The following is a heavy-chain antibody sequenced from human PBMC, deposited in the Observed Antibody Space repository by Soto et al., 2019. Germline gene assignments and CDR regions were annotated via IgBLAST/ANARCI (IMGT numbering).Heavy chain of an antibody. V-gene: IGHV3-74*01. Sequence: TGGSLRLSCAASGFTFSSYWMHWVRQAPGKGLVWVSRMNEDGGTTDYADSVKGRLTISRDNAKNTLYLQMNSLRVEGTAVYYCASDLSGRADVWGQGTTVTVSS. D-gene: IGHD3-10*01. CDR2: MNEDGGTT. CDR1: GFTFSSYW. CDR3: ASDLSGRADV. J-gene: IGHJ6*02.